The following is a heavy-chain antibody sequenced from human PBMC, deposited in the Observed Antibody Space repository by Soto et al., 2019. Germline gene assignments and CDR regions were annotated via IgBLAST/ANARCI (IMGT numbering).Heavy chain of an antibody. Sequence: VASVKVSCKASGDSFRSYSLSWVRQAPGQGLEWIGGFIPIFGTPNYAQKFQGRLTISADESTSTVSMDLSSLRSEDTAVYYCAWARGVVDNYYYYGMDVWGQGTTVTVSS. D-gene: IGHD3-22*01. V-gene: IGHV1-69*13. CDR1: GDSFRSYS. CDR3: AWARGVVDNYYYYGMDV. J-gene: IGHJ6*02. CDR2: FIPIFGTP.